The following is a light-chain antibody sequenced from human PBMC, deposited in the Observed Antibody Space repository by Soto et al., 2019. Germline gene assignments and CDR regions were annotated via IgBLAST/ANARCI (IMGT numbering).Light chain of an antibody. CDR3: QQSYSTPIT. J-gene: IGKJ5*01. CDR1: QTISNY. Sequence: DIRMTHSPSSLSASVGDRVTITCRASQTISNYLNWYQQKPGKAPKLLIYAASSLQSGVPSRFSGSGSGTDFTLTISSLQPEDFATFYCQQSYSTPITFGQGTRLEI. CDR2: AAS. V-gene: IGKV1-39*01.